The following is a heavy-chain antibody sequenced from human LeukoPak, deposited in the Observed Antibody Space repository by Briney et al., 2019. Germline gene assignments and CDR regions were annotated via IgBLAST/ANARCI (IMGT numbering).Heavy chain of an antibody. J-gene: IGHJ4*02. CDR2: IYYSGST. V-gene: IGHV4-59*12. D-gene: IGHD6-19*01. CDR1: GGSIGSYY. Sequence: PSETLSLTCTVSGGSIGSYYWSWIRQPPGKGLEWIGYIYYSGSTNYNPSLKSRVTISVDKSKNQFSLKLTSVTAADTAVYYCARDEELYSSGWYLWGQGTLVTVSS. CDR3: ARDEELYSSGWYL.